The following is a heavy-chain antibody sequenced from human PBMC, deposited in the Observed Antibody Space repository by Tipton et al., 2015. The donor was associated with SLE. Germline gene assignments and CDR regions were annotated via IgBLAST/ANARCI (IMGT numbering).Heavy chain of an antibody. CDR3: VSAIATAASS. Sequence: SLRLSCVASGFNFGAYWMHWVRQAPGKGLVWISRTNQDGAIRSYEDSVKGRFIISRDNSKSTLYLQMNNVRVEDTALYYCVSAIATAASSWGQGTLATVSS. V-gene: IGHV3-74*01. CDR1: GFNFGAYW. CDR2: TNQDGAIR. J-gene: IGHJ5*02. D-gene: IGHD6-25*01.